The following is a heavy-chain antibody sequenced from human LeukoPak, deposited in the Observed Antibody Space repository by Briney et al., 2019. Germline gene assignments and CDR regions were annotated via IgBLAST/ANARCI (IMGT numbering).Heavy chain of an antibody. V-gene: IGHV7-4-1*02. J-gene: IGHJ4*02. Sequence: ASVKVFCEASGYSLTKYAINWVRQVPGKGPEWMGWIDTNTGKPAYAQAFTGRFVFSLETSVSTAYLQISSLKPEDTAVYYCAGSDMAYSLPFGYLHYWGQGTLVTVSS. CDR2: IDTNTGKP. CDR3: AGSDMAYSLPFGYLHY. D-gene: IGHD5-24*01. CDR1: GYSLTKYA.